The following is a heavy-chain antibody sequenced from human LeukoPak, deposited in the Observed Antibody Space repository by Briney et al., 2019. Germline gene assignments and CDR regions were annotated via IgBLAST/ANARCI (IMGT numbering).Heavy chain of an antibody. CDR3: ARAQLRLGLDY. D-gene: IGHD5-18*01. Sequence: SETPSLTCTVSGGSISSGDYYWSWIRQPLGKGLEWIGYIYYSGSTYYNPSLKSRVTISVDTSKNQFSLKLSSVTAADTAVYYCARAQLRLGLDYWGQGTLVTVSS. CDR2: IYYSGST. J-gene: IGHJ4*02. V-gene: IGHV4-30-4*01. CDR1: GGSISSGDYY.